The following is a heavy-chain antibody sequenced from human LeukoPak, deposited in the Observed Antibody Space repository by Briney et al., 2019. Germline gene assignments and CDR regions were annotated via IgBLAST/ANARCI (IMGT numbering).Heavy chain of an antibody. CDR1: GFTFSICW. V-gene: IGHV3-7*01. CDR2: IKPVGSEK. Sequence: PGGSLRLSCAASGFTFSICWMGWVRQAPGKGLEWVANIKPVGSEKYSVDSVKGRFTISRDNAKNSLYLQMNSLRAEDTAVYYCARDSCSGGSCYLYYFDYWGQGTLVTVSS. CDR3: ARDSCSGGSCYLYYFDY. D-gene: IGHD2-15*01. J-gene: IGHJ4*02.